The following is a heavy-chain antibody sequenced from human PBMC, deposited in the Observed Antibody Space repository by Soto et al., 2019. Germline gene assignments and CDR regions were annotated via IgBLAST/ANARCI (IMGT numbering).Heavy chain of an antibody. J-gene: IGHJ4*02. D-gene: IGHD6-6*01. V-gene: IGHV3-30*03. CDR1: GFTFSSYG. CDR3: ARDSRKEYTSSWLDY. Sequence: QVQLVESGGGVTQPGRSLRLSCAASGFTFSSYGIHWVRQAPGKGLEWVAVISYDGSNKYYADSVKGRFTISRDNSKNTLYLQMNSLRAEDTAVYYCARDSRKEYTSSWLDYWGQGTLVTVSS. CDR2: ISYDGSNK.